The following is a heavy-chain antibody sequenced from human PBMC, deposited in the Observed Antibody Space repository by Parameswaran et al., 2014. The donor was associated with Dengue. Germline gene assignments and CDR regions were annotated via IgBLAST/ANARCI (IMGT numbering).Heavy chain of an antibody. CDR2: MSGGGSN. V-gene: IGHV3-23*01. CDR3: AKDREWELLRDDYYYGMDV. D-gene: IGHD1-26*01. Sequence: SNARWIRQPPGKGLEWVSAMSGGGSNYYADSVKGRFTISRDNSKNTLYLQMNSLRADDTAVYYCAKDREWELLRDDYYYGMDVWGQGTTVTVSS. CDR1: SNA. J-gene: IGHJ6*02.